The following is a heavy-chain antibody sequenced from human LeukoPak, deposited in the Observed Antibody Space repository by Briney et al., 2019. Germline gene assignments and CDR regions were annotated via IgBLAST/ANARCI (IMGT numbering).Heavy chain of an antibody. CDR3: ARVRALLWFGEPGWFDP. CDR1: GYTFTSYG. J-gene: IGHJ5*02. D-gene: IGHD3-10*01. CDR2: ISAYNDNT. V-gene: IGHV1-18*01. Sequence: ASVKVSCKASGYTFTSYGINWVRQAPGQGLEWMGWISAYNDNTNYAQKFQGRVTMTTDTSTSTAYMELRSLRSDDTAVYYCARVRALLWFGEPGWFDPWGQGTLVTVSS.